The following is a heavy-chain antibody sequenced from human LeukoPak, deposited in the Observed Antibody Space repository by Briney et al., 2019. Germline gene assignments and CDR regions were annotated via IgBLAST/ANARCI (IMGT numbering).Heavy chain of an antibody. CDR2: IYTSGST. V-gene: IGHV4-4*07. Sequence: SETLSLTCTVSGGSISSYYWSWIRQPAGKGLEWIGRIYTSGSTNYNPSLKSRVTMSVDTSKNQFSLKLSSFPAADTAVYYCARSTYHTYYFDYWGQGTLVTVPS. J-gene: IGHJ4*02. CDR3: ARSTYHTYYFDY. D-gene: IGHD1-14*01. CDR1: GGSISSYY.